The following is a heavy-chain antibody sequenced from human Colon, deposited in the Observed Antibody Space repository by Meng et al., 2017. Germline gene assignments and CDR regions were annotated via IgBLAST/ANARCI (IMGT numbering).Heavy chain of an antibody. CDR2: IYTTGDT. CDR3: ARDRIVGAALSHAFDL. CDR1: GASITSNY. Sequence: SETLSLTCTVSGASITSNYWSWIRQPAGKGLEWIGRIYTTGDTNYNPSLTSRVAMSVDTSKNQFSLELNSVTAADRAVYYCARDRIVGAALSHAFDLWGQGIKVTVSS. D-gene: IGHD1-26*01. V-gene: IGHV4-4*07. J-gene: IGHJ3*01.